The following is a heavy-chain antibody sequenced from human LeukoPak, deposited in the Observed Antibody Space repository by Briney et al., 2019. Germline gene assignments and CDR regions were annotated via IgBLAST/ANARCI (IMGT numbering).Heavy chain of an antibody. CDR1: GYNFTTYW. CDR3: ARHKWSSRAGYFQH. J-gene: IGHJ1*01. V-gene: IGHV5-51*01. Sequence: GESLKISCKGSGYNFTTYWIVWVRQMPGKGLEWMGIIYPGDSDTRYSPSFQGQVTISADKSISTAYLQWSSLKASDTAMYYCARHKWSSRAGYFQHWGQGTLVTVSS. D-gene: IGHD2-8*01. CDR2: IYPGDSDT.